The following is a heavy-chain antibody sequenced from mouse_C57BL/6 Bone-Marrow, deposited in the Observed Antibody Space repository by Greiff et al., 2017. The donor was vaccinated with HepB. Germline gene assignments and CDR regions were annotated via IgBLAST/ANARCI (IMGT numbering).Heavy chain of an antibody. J-gene: IGHJ1*03. CDR2: IYPRSGNT. D-gene: IGHD1-1*01. CDR1: GYTFTSYG. CDR3: ASPLITTVVAPGYFDV. Sequence: QVQLKESGAELARPGASVKLSCKASGYTFTSYGISWVKQRTGQGLEWIGEIYPRSGNTYYNEKFKGKATLTADKSSSTAYMELRSLTSEDSAVYFCASPLITTVVAPGYFDVWGTGTTVTVSS. V-gene: IGHV1-81*01.